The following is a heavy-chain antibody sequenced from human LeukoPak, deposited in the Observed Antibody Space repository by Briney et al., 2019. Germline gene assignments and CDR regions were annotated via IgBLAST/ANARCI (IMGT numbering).Heavy chain of an antibody. J-gene: IGHJ4*02. V-gene: IGHV4-61*08. CDR1: GGSISSGGYY. CDR3: ARGISSGWSRAVGY. Sequence: SETLSLTCTVSGGSISSGGYYWSWIRQHPGKGLEWIGYIYYSGSTNYNPPLKSRVTISVDTSKNQFSLKLSSVTAADTAVYYCARGISSGWSRAVGYWGQGTLVTVSS. CDR2: IYYSGST. D-gene: IGHD6-19*01.